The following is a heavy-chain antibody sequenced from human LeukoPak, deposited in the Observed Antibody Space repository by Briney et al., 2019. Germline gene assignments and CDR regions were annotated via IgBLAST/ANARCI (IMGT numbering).Heavy chain of an antibody. CDR1: GFTFSSYS. Sequence: GGSLRLSCAASGFTFSSYSMNWVRQAPGGGLEWVSYISSLSGTIYYADSVKGRFTISRDNAKNSVYLQMDSLRAEDTAVYYCASGGIAARRNWFDPWGQGTLVTVSS. CDR3: ASGGIAARRNWFDP. J-gene: IGHJ5*02. D-gene: IGHD6-6*01. CDR2: ISSLSGTI. V-gene: IGHV3-48*01.